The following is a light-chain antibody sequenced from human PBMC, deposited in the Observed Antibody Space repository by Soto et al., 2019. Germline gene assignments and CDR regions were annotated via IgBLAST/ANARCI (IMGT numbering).Light chain of an antibody. Sequence: QSVLTHPPSASGTPGQSVTISCSGSNSNIGSNAVNWYQQFPGAAPTLLIYSTNERPSGVPDRFSGSKSGTSASLAISGLQSEDEADYHCAAWDGSLNGYVFGSGTKVTVL. CDR3: AAWDGSLNGYV. J-gene: IGLJ1*01. V-gene: IGLV1-44*01. CDR2: STN. CDR1: NSNIGSNA.